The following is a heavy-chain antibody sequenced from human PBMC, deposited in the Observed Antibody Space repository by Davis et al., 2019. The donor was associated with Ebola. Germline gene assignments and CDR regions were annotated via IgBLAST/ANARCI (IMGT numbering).Heavy chain of an antibody. D-gene: IGHD1-26*01. J-gene: IGHJ4*02. Sequence: PGGSLRLSCAASGFTFSSYAMSWVRQAPGKGLEWVSSISDSGANTYYADSVKGRFTISRDNSKNTLYLQMNSLRAEDTAVYYCARQRSRSYSLDYWGQGTLVTVSS. V-gene: IGHV3-23*01. CDR3: ARQRSRSYSLDY. CDR2: ISDSGANT. CDR1: GFTFSSYA.